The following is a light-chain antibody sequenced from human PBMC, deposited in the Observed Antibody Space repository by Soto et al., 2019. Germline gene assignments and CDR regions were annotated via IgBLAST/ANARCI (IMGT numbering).Light chain of an antibody. CDR3: CSFAGSYTYV. V-gene: IGLV2-11*01. CDR1: SSDVGGYNY. CDR2: DVS. J-gene: IGLJ1*01. Sequence: QSVLTQPASVSGSPGQSITISCTGTSSDVGGYNYVSWYQQHPGKAPKLIIYDVSERPSGVPDRFSGSKFGNTASLTISGLQAEDEADYSCCSFAGSYTYVFGTGTKVTVL.